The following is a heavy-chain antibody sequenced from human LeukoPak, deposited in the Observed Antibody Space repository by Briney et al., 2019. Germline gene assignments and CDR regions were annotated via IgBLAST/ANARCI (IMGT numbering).Heavy chain of an antibody. V-gene: IGHV3-33*06. CDR1: GFTFSSYW. Sequence: GGSLRLSCAASGFTFSSYWMSWVRQAPGKGLEWVAVIWYDGSNKYYADSVKGRFTISRENSKNTLYLQMNSLRAEDTAVYYCAKEMGTIVVVPAALDYWGQGTLVTVSS. D-gene: IGHD2-2*01. CDR2: IWYDGSNK. CDR3: AKEMGTIVVVPAALDY. J-gene: IGHJ4*02.